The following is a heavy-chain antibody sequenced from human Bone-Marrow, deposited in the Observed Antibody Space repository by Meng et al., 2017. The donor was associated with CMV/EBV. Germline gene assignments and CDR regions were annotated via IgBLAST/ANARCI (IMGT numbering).Heavy chain of an antibody. Sequence: GESLKISCAASGFTFSSYVMTWVRQAPGKGLEWVSGISVSGVSTYYADSVKGRFTISRDNSKNTLYLQMNSLRAEDTAVYYCAKDLAYSYVIHYYYYGMDVWGQGTTVTVSS. J-gene: IGHJ6*02. CDR1: GFTFSSYV. CDR2: ISVSGVST. V-gene: IGHV3-23*01. CDR3: AKDLAYSYVIHYYYYGMDV. D-gene: IGHD5-18*01.